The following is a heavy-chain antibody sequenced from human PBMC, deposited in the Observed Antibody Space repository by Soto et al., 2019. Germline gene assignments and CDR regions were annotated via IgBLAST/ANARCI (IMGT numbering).Heavy chain of an antibody. CDR1: GITFSDYY. D-gene: IGHD6-19*01. CDR2: SSSSSSYI. Sequence: PGGSLRLSCAASGITFSDYYMSWIRQAPGKGLEWVSCSSSSSSYIYYADPVKGRFTISRDNAKNSLYLQMNSLRAEDTAVYYCARVSSGHDQFDYWGQGTLVTVSS. CDR3: ARVSSGHDQFDY. J-gene: IGHJ4*02. V-gene: IGHV3-11*06.